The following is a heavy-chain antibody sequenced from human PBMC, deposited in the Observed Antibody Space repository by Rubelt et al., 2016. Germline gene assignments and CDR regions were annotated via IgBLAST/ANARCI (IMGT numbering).Heavy chain of an antibody. CDR2: IYYTGRT. Sequence: QVQLQESGPGLVKPSETLSLTCTVSGDSISNDYHWGWIRQTPGKGLEWIGSIYYTGRTYYPPSLRSRVSMSADTSKNQFPVNLSSVTAADTAVYYCAIQLSNNLWAFDQWGQGTLVTVSS. CDR1: GDSISNDYH. V-gene: IGHV4-39*01. J-gene: IGHJ5*02. CDR3: AIQLSNNLWAFDQ. D-gene: IGHD2/OR15-2a*01.